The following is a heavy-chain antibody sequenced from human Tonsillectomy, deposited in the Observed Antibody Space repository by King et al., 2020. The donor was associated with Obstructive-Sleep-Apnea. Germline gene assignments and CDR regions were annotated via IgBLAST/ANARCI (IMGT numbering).Heavy chain of an antibody. CDR2: IYYSGST. V-gene: IGHV4-59*08. CDR1: GGSIASNY. J-gene: IGHJ6*02. Sequence: VQLQESGPGLVKPSETLSLTCTVSGGSIASNYWSWIRQPPGKGLEWIGYIYYSGSTNYNPSLKSRVTISVDTSKNQFSLKLSSVTAADTAVYYCASTYYDFWSDSPPNYYFGLDVWGQGTTVTVSS. D-gene: IGHD3-3*01. CDR3: ASTYYDFWSDSPPNYYFGLDV.